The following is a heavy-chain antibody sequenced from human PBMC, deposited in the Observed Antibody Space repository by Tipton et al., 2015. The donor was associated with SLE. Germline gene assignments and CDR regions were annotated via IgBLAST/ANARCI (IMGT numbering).Heavy chain of an antibody. Sequence: GSLRLSCAASGFIFSDYYMDWVRQTPGEGLEWVGRIRSKANSHTTDYAASVRGRFTISRDDSKNSLYLQMNSLKTEDTAVYYCVRVFSGGFFDCWGQGMLVIVSS. CDR2: IRSKANSHTT. CDR1: GFIFSDYY. D-gene: IGHD3-10*01. CDR3: VRVFSGGFFDC. J-gene: IGHJ4*02. V-gene: IGHV3-72*01.